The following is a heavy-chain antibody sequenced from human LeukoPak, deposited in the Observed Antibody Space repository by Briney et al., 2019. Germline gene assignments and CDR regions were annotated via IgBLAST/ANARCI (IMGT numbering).Heavy chain of an antibody. CDR1: GFTFSSYG. V-gene: IGHV3-33*03. CDR2: IWYDGSNK. J-gene: IGHJ4*02. D-gene: IGHD6-19*01. CDR3: AGAYSSGWYYFDY. Sequence: PGGSLRLSCAASGFTFSSYGMHWVRQAPGKGLEWVAVIWYDGSNKYYADSVKGRFTISRDNAKNSLYLQMNSLRAEDTAVYYCAGAYSSGWYYFDYWGQGTLVTVSS.